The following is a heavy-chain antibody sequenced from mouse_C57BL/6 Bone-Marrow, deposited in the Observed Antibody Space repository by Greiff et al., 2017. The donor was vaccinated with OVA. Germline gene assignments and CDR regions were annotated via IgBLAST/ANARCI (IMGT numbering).Heavy chain of an antibody. J-gene: IGHJ2*01. CDR2: IYPGDGDT. V-gene: IGHV1-82*01. Sequence: QVQLQQSGPELVKPGASVKISCKASGYAFSSSWMNWVKQRPGKGLEWIGRIYPGDGDTNYNGKFKGKATLTADKSSSTAYMQLSSLTSEDSAVSLYDRVYYGSSPVFDYWGQGTTLTVSS. CDR1: GYAFSSSW. CDR3: DRVYYGSSPVFDY. D-gene: IGHD1-1*01.